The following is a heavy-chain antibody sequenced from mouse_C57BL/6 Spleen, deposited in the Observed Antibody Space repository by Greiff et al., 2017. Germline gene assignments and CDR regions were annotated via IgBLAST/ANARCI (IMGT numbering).Heavy chain of an antibody. CDR2: INPSTGGT. J-gene: IGHJ2*01. V-gene: IGHV1-42*01. Sequence: VQLQQSGPELVKPGASVKISCKASGYSFTGYYMNWVKQSPEKSLEWIGEINPSTGGTTYNQKFKAKATLTVDKSSSTAYMQLKGLTSEDSAVYYCARETADWGQGTTRTVSS. D-gene: IGHD1-2*01. CDR1: GYSFTGYY. CDR3: ARETAD.